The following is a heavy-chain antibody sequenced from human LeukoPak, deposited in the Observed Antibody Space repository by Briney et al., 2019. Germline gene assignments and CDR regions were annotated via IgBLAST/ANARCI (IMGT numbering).Heavy chain of an antibody. V-gene: IGHV3-23*01. CDR1: GFTFSSYA. J-gene: IGHJ4*02. Sequence: PGGSLRLSCAASGFTFSSYAMSWVRQAPVKGLEWVSAISGSGGSTYYADSVKGRFTISRDNSKNTLYLQMNSLRAEDTAVYYCAKRVLSTNYYFDYWGQGTLVTVSS. CDR2: ISGSGGST. D-gene: IGHD2-8*01. CDR3: AKRVLSTNYYFDY.